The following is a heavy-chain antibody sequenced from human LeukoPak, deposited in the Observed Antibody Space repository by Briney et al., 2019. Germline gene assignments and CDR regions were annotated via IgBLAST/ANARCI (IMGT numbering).Heavy chain of an antibody. J-gene: IGHJ6*02. Sequence: GRSLRLSCAASGFTFSSYAMHWVRQAPGKGLEWVAVISYDGSNKYYADSVKGRFTISRGNSKNTLYLQMNSLRAEDTAVYYCARDIRLYGEYYYYGMDVWGQGTTVTVSS. CDR3: ARDIRLYGEYYYYGMDV. D-gene: IGHD3-16*01. CDR1: GFTFSSYA. CDR2: ISYDGSNK. V-gene: IGHV3-30-3*01.